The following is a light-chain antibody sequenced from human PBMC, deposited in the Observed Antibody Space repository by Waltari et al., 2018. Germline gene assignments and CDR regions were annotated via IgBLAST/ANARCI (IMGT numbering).Light chain of an antibody. CDR3: QQNYNVPPT. V-gene: IGKV1-39*01. J-gene: IGKJ4*01. CDR1: QSIRRS. Sequence: IQMTPSPSSLSASLGDRVNITCRASQSIRRSLSWYQQHAGKSPRLLIFGAISLQSGVPSRFSGTESGTDVTLTISSLQPEDSAMYYCQQNYNVPPTFGGGTKVEIK. CDR2: GAI.